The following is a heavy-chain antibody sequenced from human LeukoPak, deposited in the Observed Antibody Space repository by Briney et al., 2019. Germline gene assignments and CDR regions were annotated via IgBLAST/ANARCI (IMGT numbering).Heavy chain of an antibody. CDR2: IIPIFGTA. D-gene: IGHD3-16*01. Sequence: ASVKVSCKASGGTFSSYAISWVRQAPGQALEWMGGIIPIFGTANYAQKFQGRVTITADKSTSTAYMELSSLRSEDTAVYYCARDSFRGYDYVWGSYPWGQGTLVTVSS. J-gene: IGHJ5*02. CDR3: ARDSFRGYDYVWGSYP. V-gene: IGHV1-69*06. CDR1: GGTFSSYA.